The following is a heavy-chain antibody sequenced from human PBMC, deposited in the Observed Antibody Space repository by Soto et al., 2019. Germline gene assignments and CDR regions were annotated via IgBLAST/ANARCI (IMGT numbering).Heavy chain of an antibody. CDR2: INSDGSST. Sequence: VQLVESGGGLVQPGGSLRLSCAASGFTFSSYWMHWVRQAPGKGLVWVSRINSDGSSTSYADSVKGRFTISRDNAKNTLYLQMNSLRAEDTAVYYCARGGRYSGYDLRDYWGQGTLVTVSS. CDR1: GFTFSSYW. J-gene: IGHJ4*02. V-gene: IGHV3-74*01. CDR3: ARGGRYSGYDLRDY. D-gene: IGHD5-12*01.